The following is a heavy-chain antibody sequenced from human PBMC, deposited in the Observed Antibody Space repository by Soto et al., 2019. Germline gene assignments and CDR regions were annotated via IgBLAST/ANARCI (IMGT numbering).Heavy chain of an antibody. CDR2: ISYDGSNK. CDR3: AKDQYVAAAGPIDY. D-gene: IGHD6-13*01. Sequence: PGGSLRLSCAASGFTFSSYGMHWVRQAPGKGLEWVAVISYDGSNKYYADSVKGRFTISRDNSKNTLYLQMNSLRAEDTAVYYCAKDQYVAAAGPIDYWGQGTLVTVSS. J-gene: IGHJ4*02. CDR1: GFTFSSYG. V-gene: IGHV3-30*18.